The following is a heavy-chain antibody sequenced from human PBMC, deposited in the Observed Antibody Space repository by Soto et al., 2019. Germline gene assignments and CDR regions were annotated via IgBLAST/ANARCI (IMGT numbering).Heavy chain of an antibody. V-gene: IGHV3-74*01. Sequence: EEQLVESGGGLVQPGGSLRLSCAASGFTFNIYWMHWVRQAPGKGLVWVSRISSDGSSTTYADSVKDRFTISRDNAKNTLYLQMNSLRVEDTALYYCARAPKGYGMDVWGQGTTVTVSS. J-gene: IGHJ6*02. CDR2: ISSDGSST. CDR3: ARAPKGYGMDV. CDR1: GFTFNIYW.